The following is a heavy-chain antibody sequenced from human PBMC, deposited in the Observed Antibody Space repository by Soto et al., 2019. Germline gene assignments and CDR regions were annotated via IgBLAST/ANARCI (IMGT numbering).Heavy chain of an antibody. V-gene: IGHV3-48*02. CDR1: GFTFSTYS. CDR2: ISSSSSTI. Sequence: EVQLVESGGGLVQPGGSLRLSCAASGFTFSTYSMNWVRQAPGKGLEWVSYISSSSSTIYYADSVKGRFTISRDNAKNSLYLQMNSLRDEDTAVYYCARDYLLHIAVTGDDYCYGMDVWGQGTTVTVSS. J-gene: IGHJ6*02. CDR3: ARDYLLHIAVTGDDYCYGMDV. D-gene: IGHD6-19*01.